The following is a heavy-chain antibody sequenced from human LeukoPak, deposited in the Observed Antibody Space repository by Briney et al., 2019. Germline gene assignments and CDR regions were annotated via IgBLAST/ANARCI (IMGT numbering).Heavy chain of an antibody. CDR3: ARPSTAYHDSSGYYYFDY. D-gene: IGHD3-22*01. Sequence: ASVKVSCKASGYTFTSYYMHWVRQAPGQGLEWMGIINPSGGSTSYAQKFQGRVTMTRDMSTSTVYMELSSLRSEDTAVYYCARPSTAYHDSSGYYYFDYWGQGTLVTVSS. J-gene: IGHJ4*02. CDR2: INPSGGST. V-gene: IGHV1-46*01. CDR1: GYTFTSYY.